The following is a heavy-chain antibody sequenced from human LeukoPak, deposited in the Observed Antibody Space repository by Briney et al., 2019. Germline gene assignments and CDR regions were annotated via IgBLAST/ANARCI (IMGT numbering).Heavy chain of an antibody. D-gene: IGHD5-18*01. CDR3: ASGGRYSYGRGIDY. Sequence: GGSLRLSCAASGFTFSSYSMNWVRQAPGKGLEWVSYISSSSSTIYYADSVRGRFTTSRDNFKNTLYLQMNSLRAEDTAVYYCASGGRYSYGRGIDYWGQGTPVTVSS. CDR2: ISSSSSTI. CDR1: GFTFSSYS. J-gene: IGHJ4*02. V-gene: IGHV3-48*01.